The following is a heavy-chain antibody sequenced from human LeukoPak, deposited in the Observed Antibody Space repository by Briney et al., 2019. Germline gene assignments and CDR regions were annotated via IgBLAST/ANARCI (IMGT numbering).Heavy chain of an antibody. J-gene: IGHJ4*02. CDR2: MYNSGST. Sequence: SETLSLTCTVSGGSISGSYWSWIRQPPGKGLEWIANMYNSGSTNYNPSLKSRVTISIDTSKNQFSLKLSSLTAADTAIYYCARGIESYGDYGYWGQGILVTVSS. CDR1: GGSISGSY. D-gene: IGHD4-17*01. V-gene: IGHV4-59*01. CDR3: ARGIESYGDYGY.